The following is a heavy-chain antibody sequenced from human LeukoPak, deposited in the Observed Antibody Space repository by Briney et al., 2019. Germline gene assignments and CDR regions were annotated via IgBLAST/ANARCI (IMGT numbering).Heavy chain of an antibody. D-gene: IGHD6-13*01. CDR3: ARDIAVAAGPFDV. CDR1: GYIFTVYY. CDR2: INTNSGGT. V-gene: IGHV1-2*02. Sequence: GASVKVSCTASGYIFTVYYLHWVRQAPGQGLEWMGWINTNSGGTNYAQKFQGRVTMTRDTSISTAFMELSRLRSDDTAVYYCARDIAVAAGPFDVWGQGTMVTVSS. J-gene: IGHJ3*01.